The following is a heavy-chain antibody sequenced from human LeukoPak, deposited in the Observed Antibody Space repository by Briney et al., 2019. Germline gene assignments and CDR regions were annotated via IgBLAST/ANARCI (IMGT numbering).Heavy chain of an antibody. CDR3: ARYSSKPSRFDY. Sequence: ASVKVSCKAPGYTFTSYYMHWVRQAPGQGLEWMGIINPSGGSKSYAQKFQGRVTMTRDTSTSTVYMELSSLRSEDTAVYYCARYSSKPSRFDYWGQGTLVTVSS. CDR2: INPSGGSK. CDR1: GYTFTSYY. V-gene: IGHV1-46*01. D-gene: IGHD5-18*01. J-gene: IGHJ4*02.